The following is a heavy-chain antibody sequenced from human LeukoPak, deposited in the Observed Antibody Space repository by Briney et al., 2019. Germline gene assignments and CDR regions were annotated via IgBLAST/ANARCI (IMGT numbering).Heavy chain of an antibody. J-gene: IGHJ4*02. V-gene: IGHV3-30*18. CDR2: ISYDGSNK. D-gene: IGHD6-13*01. CDR1: GFTFSSYG. Sequence: PGRSLRLSCAASGFTFSSYGMHWVRQAPGKGLEWVAVISYDGSNKYYADSVKGRFTISRDNSKNTLYLQMNSLRAEDTAVYYCAKDIAAAAGENYWGQGTLVTVS. CDR3: AKDIAAAAGENY.